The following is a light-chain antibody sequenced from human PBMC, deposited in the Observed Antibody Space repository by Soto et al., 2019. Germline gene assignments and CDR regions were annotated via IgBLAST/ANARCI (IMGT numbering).Light chain of an antibody. V-gene: IGKV1-39*01. J-gene: IGKJ1*01. CDR2: AAS. CDR3: QQSYSTPRT. Sequence: DIQMTQSPPSLSASVGDRVTMTCRASQTISNYLNWYQQKPGKAPKLLISAASSLHSGVPSRFSGSGSGADFTLTISSLQPEDFATYYCQQSYSTPRTFGQGTKVDIK. CDR1: QTISNY.